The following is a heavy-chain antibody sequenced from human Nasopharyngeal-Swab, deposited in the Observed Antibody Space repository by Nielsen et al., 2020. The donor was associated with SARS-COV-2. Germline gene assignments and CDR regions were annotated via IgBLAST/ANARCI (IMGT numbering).Heavy chain of an antibody. Sequence: ASVKVSCKASGYTFTSYDINWVRQATGQGLEWMGWMNPNSGNTDYAQKFQGRVTMTRNTSISTAYMELSSLRSEDTAVYYCARAGKIQLWFNSLYYFDYWGQGTLVTVSS. V-gene: IGHV1-8*01. CDR1: GYTFTSYD. J-gene: IGHJ4*02. CDR3: ARAGKIQLWFNSLYYFDY. CDR2: MNPNSGNT. D-gene: IGHD5-18*01.